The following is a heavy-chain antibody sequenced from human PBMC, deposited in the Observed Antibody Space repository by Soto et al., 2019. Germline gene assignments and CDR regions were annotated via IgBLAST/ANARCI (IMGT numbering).Heavy chain of an antibody. V-gene: IGHV4-59*12. J-gene: IGHJ4*02. CDR3: AREWRAAAGLTDYFDY. Sequence: SETLSLTCTVSGGSISSYYWSWIRQPPGKGLEWIGYIYYSGSTNYNPSLKSRVTISVDTSKNQFSLKLSSVTAADTALYYCAREWRAAAGLTDYFDYWGQGTLVTVSS. CDR1: GGSISSYY. D-gene: IGHD6-13*01. CDR2: IYYSGST.